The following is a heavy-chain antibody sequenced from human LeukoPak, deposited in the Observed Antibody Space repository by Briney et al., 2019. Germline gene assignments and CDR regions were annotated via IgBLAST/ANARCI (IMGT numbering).Heavy chain of an antibody. CDR2: ISDSGST. J-gene: IGHJ4*02. Sequence: SETLSLTCTVSGGSISGYYWSWIRQPPGKGLEWIGYISDSGSTNYNPSLTSRVTISVDTSKNHFSLKLSSVTAADTAMYYCARSRVTGTTFFDYWGQGTLVTVSS. D-gene: IGHD1-1*01. V-gene: IGHV4-59*01. CDR1: GGSISGYY. CDR3: ARSRVTGTTFFDY.